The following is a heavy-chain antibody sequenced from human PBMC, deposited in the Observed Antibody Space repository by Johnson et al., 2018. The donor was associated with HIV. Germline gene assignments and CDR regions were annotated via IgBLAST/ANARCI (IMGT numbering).Heavy chain of an antibody. CDR3: ARDPYSGSYSAFDI. J-gene: IGHJ3*02. Sequence: VQLVESGGGLIQPGGSLRLSCAASGFTVSSNYMSWVRQAPGKGLEWVSVIYSGGSTYDAESVKGRFTISRDNSKNTLYLQMNSLRAEDTAVYYCARDPYSGSYSAFDIWGQGTMVTVSS. CDR2: IYSGGST. D-gene: IGHD1-26*01. V-gene: IGHV3-53*01. CDR1: GFTVSSNY.